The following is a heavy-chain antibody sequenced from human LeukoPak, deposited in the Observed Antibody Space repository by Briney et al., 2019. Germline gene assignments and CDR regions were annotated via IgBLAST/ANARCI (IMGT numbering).Heavy chain of an antibody. CDR2: IKSKTNGGTT. J-gene: IGHJ4*02. Sequence: PGGSLRLSCAASGFTFSSYDMYWVRQAPGKGLEWVGRIKSKTNGGTTDYAAPVKGRFTISRDDSKNTVYLQMNSLKTEDTAVYYCTTNAAVGTWEVFDYWGQGTLVTVSS. D-gene: IGHD6-13*01. CDR3: TTNAAVGTWEVFDY. CDR1: GFTFSSYD. V-gene: IGHV3-15*01.